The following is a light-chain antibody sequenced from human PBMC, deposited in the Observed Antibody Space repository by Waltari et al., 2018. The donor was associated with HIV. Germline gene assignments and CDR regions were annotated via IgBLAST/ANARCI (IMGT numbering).Light chain of an antibody. Sequence: DIVMTQSPLSLSVNPGEPASISCRSNQSLLHSNGYTYLDWYVKKPGQSPQLLIFVASRRASGVPDRFSGSASGTDFTLKISRVEAEDVGVYYCMQAVEKWTFGPGTKVGI. CDR2: VAS. CDR1: QSLLHSNGYTY. CDR3: MQAVEKWT. J-gene: IGKJ1*01. V-gene: IGKV2-28*01.